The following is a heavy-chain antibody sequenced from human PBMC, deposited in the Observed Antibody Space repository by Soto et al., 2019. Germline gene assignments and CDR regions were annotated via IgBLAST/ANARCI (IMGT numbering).Heavy chain of an antibody. J-gene: IGHJ4*02. CDR1: GFTFHHYA. V-gene: IGHV3-30*18. CDR2: VSYDGKYK. CDR3: VKESGGSGRENDFDT. D-gene: IGHD2-15*01. Sequence: QVHLVESGGGVAQPGMSLRLSCVASGFTFHHYAIDWVRQAPGKGLEWVAVVSYDGKYKDYAESVKGRFTISRDNSNNVVYLHMESLRPEDTAIYYCVKESGGSGRENDFDTWGQGTQVTFSS.